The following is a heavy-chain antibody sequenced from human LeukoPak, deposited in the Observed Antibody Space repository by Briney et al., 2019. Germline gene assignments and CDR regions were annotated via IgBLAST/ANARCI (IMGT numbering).Heavy chain of an antibody. J-gene: IGHJ6*02. V-gene: IGHV3-21*01. CDR1: GFTFSSYS. CDR3: ARVDIVVVVAATDRYYYYGMDV. D-gene: IGHD2-15*01. CDR2: ISSSSSYI. Sequence: PGGSLRLSCAASGFTFSSYSMNWVRQAPGKGLEWVSSISSSSSYIYYADSVKGRFTISRDNAKNSLYLQMDSLRAEDTAVYYCARVDIVVVVAATDRYYYYGMDVWGQGTTVTVSS.